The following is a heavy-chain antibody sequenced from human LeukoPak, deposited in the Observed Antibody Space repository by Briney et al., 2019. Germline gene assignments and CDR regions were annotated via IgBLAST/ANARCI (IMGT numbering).Heavy chain of an antibody. V-gene: IGHV3-23*01. CDR2: ISGSGGST. CDR3: AKDRIAALGTPYYYYGMDV. D-gene: IGHD6-13*01. J-gene: IGHJ6*02. CDR1: GFTFSSYA. Sequence: SGGSLRLSCAASGFTFSSYAMDWVRQAPGKGLEWVSAISGSGGSTYYADSVKGRFTISRDNSKNTLYLQVNSLRAEDTAVYYCAKDRIAALGTPYYYYGMDVWGQGTTVTVSS.